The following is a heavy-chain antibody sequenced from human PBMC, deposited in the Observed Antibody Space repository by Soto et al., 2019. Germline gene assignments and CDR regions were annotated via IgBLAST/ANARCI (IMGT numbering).Heavy chain of an antibody. CDR1: GDTFSNYV. CDR2: FAPISGSP. J-gene: IGHJ3*01. D-gene: IGHD1-26*01. V-gene: IGHV1-69*06. CDR3: ARIGVGSRR. Sequence: QVRLVQSGAEVRKPGSSVRVSCESSGDTFSNYVMSWVRQATGQGLEWMGGFAPISGSPDYSENFQGRITITADTSTSTSYMELSSLTSDDTAVYYCARIGVGSRRWGQGTLVTVSS.